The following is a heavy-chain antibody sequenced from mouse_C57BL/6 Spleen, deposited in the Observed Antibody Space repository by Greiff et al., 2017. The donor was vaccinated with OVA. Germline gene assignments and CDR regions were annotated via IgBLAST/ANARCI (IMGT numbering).Heavy chain of an antibody. CDR1: GFTFSDYY. Sequence: EVKLVESGGGLVQPGGSLKLSCAASGFTFSDYYMYWVRQTPEKRLEWVAYISNGGGSTYYPDTVKGRFTISRDNAKNTLYLQMSRLKSEDTAMYYCARRYGYDVGYFDYWGQGTTLTVSS. V-gene: IGHV5-12*01. D-gene: IGHD2-2*01. CDR2: ISNGGGST. J-gene: IGHJ2*01. CDR3: ARRYGYDVGYFDY.